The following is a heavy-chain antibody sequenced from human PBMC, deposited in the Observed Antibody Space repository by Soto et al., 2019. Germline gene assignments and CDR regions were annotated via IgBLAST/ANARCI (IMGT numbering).Heavy chain of an antibody. V-gene: IGHV3-23*01. D-gene: IGHD3-22*01. CDR1: ARTPSPET. CDR2: ISGSGGST. CDR3: ASTPYDTQAPGYFDY. J-gene: IGHJ4*02. Sequence: PGRARRVPYGGSARTPSPETQIVGRQPLGKGLGWVSAISGSGGSTYYADSVKGRFTISTDNSKNTLYLQMNSLRAEDTAVYYCASTPYDTQAPGYFDYWGQGTLVTVSS.